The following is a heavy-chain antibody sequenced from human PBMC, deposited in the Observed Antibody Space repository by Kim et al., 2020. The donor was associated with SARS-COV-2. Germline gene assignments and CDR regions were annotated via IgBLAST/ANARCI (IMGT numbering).Heavy chain of an antibody. CDR3: ARGTGSGSYLLGY. Sequence: DSVKVSCKASGYTFNSYDINWVRQDTGQGIEGMEWMNPTSAKTGYAQKFQGRVTMTRNTSISTAYMELSSLRSEDTAVYYCARGTGSGSYLLGYWGQGTLVTVSS. J-gene: IGHJ4*02. V-gene: IGHV1-8*01. CDR1: GYTFNSYD. D-gene: IGHD3-10*01. CDR2: MNPTSAKT.